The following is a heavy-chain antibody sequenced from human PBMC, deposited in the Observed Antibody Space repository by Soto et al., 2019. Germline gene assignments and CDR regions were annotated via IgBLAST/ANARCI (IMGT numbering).Heavy chain of an antibody. Sequence: SETLSLTCTVSGGSISSSSYYWGWLRHPPGKGLEWIGSIYYTGSTYYNPSLKSRVTISVDTSKNQFSLKLSSVTAADTAVYYCARQRRDYYDSSGYPDYWGQGTLVTVSS. CDR2: IYYTGST. CDR1: GGSISSSSYY. D-gene: IGHD3-22*01. J-gene: IGHJ4*02. CDR3: ARQRRDYYDSSGYPDY. V-gene: IGHV4-39*01.